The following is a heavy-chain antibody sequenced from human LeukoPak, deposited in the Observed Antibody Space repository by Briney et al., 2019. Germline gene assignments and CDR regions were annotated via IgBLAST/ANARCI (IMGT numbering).Heavy chain of an antibody. CDR2: LWFDGSDK. Sequence: GGSLRLSCVTSGFTFGSYGMHWVRQAPGKGLEWVAVLWFDGSDKRYADSVKGRFSISRDNSKNTLYLQMNSLRAEDTAVYYCAKDFTSLGYCSSTSCYGRNWGQGTLVTVSS. CDR3: AKDFTSLGYCSSTSCYGRN. J-gene: IGHJ4*02. CDR1: GFTFGSYG. D-gene: IGHD2-2*01. V-gene: IGHV3-30*02.